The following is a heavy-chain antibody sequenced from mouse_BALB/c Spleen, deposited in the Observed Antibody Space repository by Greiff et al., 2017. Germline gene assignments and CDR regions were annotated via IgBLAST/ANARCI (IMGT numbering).Heavy chain of an antibody. CDR3: AREGYYRYERDYYAMDY. V-gene: IGHV2-9*02. CDR2: IWAGGST. J-gene: IGHJ4*01. CDR1: GFSLTSYG. D-gene: IGHD2-14*01. Sequence: VQGVESGPGLVAPSQSLSITCTVSGFSLTSYGVHWVRQPPGKGLEWLGVIWAGGSTNYNSALMSRLSISKDNSKSQVFLKMNSLQTDDTAMYYCAREGYYRYERDYYAMDYWGQGTSVTVSS.